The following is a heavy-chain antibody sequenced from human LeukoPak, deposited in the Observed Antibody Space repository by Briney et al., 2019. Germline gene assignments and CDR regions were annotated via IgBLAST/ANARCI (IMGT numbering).Heavy chain of an antibody. CDR1: GYTFTGYY. Sequence: ASVKVSCKASGYTFTGYYMHWVRQAPGQGLEWMGWINPNSGGTNYAQKFQGRVTMTRDTSISTAYMELSRLRSDDTAVYYCARVPDYGDYPYDFDYWGQGTLVTVPS. J-gene: IGHJ4*02. V-gene: IGHV1-2*02. CDR2: INPNSGGT. CDR3: ARVPDYGDYPYDFDY. D-gene: IGHD4-17*01.